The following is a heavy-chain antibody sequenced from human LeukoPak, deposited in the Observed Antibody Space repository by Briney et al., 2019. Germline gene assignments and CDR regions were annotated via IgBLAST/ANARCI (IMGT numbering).Heavy chain of an antibody. CDR1: GLTFSSSW. V-gene: IGHV3-7*01. J-gene: IGHJ4*02. CDR3: VRDNLENQWLERSY. D-gene: IGHD6-19*01. CDR2: INPDGNKK. Sequence: GGSLRLSCAVSGLTFSSSWMDWVRQAPGKGLEWVASINPDGNKKYSADSVKGRFTISRDNVKNSVYLQMNSLRAEDTAIYYCVRDNLENQWLERSYWGQGTLVTVSS.